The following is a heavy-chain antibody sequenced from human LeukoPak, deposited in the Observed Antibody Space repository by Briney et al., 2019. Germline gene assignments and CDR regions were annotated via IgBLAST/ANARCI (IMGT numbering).Heavy chain of an antibody. CDR3: LRGGTGNAYGTFDY. D-gene: IGHD1-1*01. CDR2: IDSDGTNT. V-gene: IGHV3-74*01. CDR1: GFIFRNYW. Sequence: PGGSLRLSCAASGFIFRNYWMHWVRQVPGKGLVWVSRIDSDGTNTHCADSVRGRFTIYRDNAKNTLFLQMNSLRGEDTAIYFCLRGGTGNAYGTFDYWGQGAMVTVST. J-gene: IGHJ4*02.